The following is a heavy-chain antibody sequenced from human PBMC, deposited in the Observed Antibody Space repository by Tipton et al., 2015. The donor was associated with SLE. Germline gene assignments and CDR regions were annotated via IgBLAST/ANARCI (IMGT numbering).Heavy chain of an antibody. D-gene: IGHD3-10*01. CDR2: ISSSSSYI. V-gene: IGHV3-21*03. Sequence: SLRLSCAASGFTFSSYSMNWVRQAPGKGLEWVSSISSSSSYIYYADSVKGRFTISRDNAKNSLYLQMNSLRAEDTAVYYCARDRGVSYYYYGMVVWGQGTPVAASS. CDR3: ARDRGVSYYYYGMVV. CDR1: GFTFSSYS. J-gene: IGHJ6*02.